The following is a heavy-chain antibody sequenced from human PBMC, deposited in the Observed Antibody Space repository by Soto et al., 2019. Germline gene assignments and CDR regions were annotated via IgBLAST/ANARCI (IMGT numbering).Heavy chain of an antibody. V-gene: IGHV3-48*02. Sequence: GVLTVSCAASVFPFSSHRMNWVRQGPGKGLEWVSYISSSSTIYYADSVKGRFTICRDNAKSSLYLQMNSLRDEDTAVYYCARDATDSGSYFDYYYGMDVWGQGTTVTVSS. D-gene: IGHD1-26*01. CDR1: VFPFSSHR. CDR3: ARDATDSGSYFDYYYGMDV. J-gene: IGHJ6*01. CDR2: ISSSSTI.